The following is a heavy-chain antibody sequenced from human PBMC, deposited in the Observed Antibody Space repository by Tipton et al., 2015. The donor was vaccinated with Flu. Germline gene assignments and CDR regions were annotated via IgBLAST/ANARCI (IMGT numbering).Heavy chain of an antibody. Sequence: TLSLTCTVSGYPISSGYNWGWIRQPPGKGLEWIGNIFHSGNTYYNPSLKSRVTISVDKSKNQFSLNLSSVTAADTAVYYCAKEVVVPATRFDTWGQGTLVTVSA. D-gene: IGHD2-15*01. J-gene: IGHJ4*02. CDR1: GYPISSGYN. CDR3: AKEVVVPATRFDT. V-gene: IGHV4-38-2*02. CDR2: IFHSGNT.